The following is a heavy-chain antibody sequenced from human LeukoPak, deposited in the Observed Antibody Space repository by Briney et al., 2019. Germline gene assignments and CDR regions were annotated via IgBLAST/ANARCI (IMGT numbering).Heavy chain of an antibody. V-gene: IGHV3-30*04. Sequence: GGSLRLSCAASGFTFSSYAMHWVRQAPGKGLEWVAVISYDGSNKYYADSVKGRFTISRDNAKNSLYLQMNSLRAEDTAVYYCARDDSGGGPGYFQHWGQGTLATVSS. J-gene: IGHJ1*01. CDR3: ARDDSGGGPGYFQH. CDR2: ISYDGSNK. D-gene: IGHD4-23*01. CDR1: GFTFSSYA.